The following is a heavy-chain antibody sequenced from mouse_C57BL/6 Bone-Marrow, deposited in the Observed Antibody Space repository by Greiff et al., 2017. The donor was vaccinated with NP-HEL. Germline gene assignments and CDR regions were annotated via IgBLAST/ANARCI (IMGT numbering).Heavy chain of an antibody. CDR2: IDPENGDT. V-gene: IGHV14-4*01. J-gene: IGHJ3*01. D-gene: IGHD2-1*01. CDR3: TTEIYPALFAY. Sequence: EVQLQQSGAELVRPGASVKLSCTASGFNIKDDYMHWVKQRPEQGLEWIGWIDPENGDTEYASKFQGKATITADTSSNTAYLQLSSLTSEDTAVYYCTTEIYPALFAYWGQGTLVTVSA. CDR1: GFNIKDDY.